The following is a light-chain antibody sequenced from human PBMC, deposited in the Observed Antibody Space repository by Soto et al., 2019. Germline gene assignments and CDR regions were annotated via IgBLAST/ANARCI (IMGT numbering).Light chain of an antibody. Sequence: QSVLTQPASVSGSPGQSITISCTGTSSDVGGYNYVSWYQQHPGKAPKLLIYDVSNRPSGISNRFSGSKSDNTASLTISGLQVEDEADYYCSSYTSSSTFFYVFGTGTKVTVL. CDR3: SSYTSSSTFFYV. J-gene: IGLJ1*01. V-gene: IGLV2-14*03. CDR1: SSDVGGYNY. CDR2: DVS.